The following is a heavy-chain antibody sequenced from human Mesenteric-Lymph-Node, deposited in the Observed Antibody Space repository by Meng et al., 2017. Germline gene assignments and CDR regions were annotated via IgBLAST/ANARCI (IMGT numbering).Heavy chain of an antibody. Sequence: GGEVTKPGASVTVSCKASGYTFTTYGITWVRQSPGQGLEWMGCISPYDGKTNYAQKVQGRVTMNTATCTRTAYMELRSLTSDATAVYYSARGGASQGCDYWGQGTLVTVSS. V-gene: IGHV1-18*01. D-gene: IGHD3-10*01. CDR3: ARGGASQGCDY. CDR1: GYTFTTYG. J-gene: IGHJ4*02. CDR2: ISPYDGKT.